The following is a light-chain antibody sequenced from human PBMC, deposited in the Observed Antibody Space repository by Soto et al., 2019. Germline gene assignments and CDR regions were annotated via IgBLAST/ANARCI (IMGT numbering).Light chain of an antibody. CDR3: ATWDDSLRGPV. CDR2: RNN. V-gene: IGLV1-44*01. Sequence: LTQPPSASGTPGQRVSISCSGGSSNIGSHTVNWYQHLPETAPKLLIFRNNQRPSGVPDRFSGSNSGTSASLAISGLQSEDEADYYCATWDDSLRGPVFGGGTQLTVL. J-gene: IGLJ2*01. CDR1: SSNIGSHT.